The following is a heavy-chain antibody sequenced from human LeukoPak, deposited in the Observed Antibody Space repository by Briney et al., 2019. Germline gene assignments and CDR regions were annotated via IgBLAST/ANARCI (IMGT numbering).Heavy chain of an antibody. V-gene: IGHV1-18*01. Sequence: ASVKVSYKASGYTFTSYGISWVRQAPGQGLEWMGWISAYNGNANYAQKLQGRVTMTTDTSTSTAYMELRSLRSDDTAVYYCARGSALWFGELYPHYYGMDVWGQGTTVTVSS. CDR1: GYTFTSYG. CDR3: ARGSALWFGELYPHYYGMDV. J-gene: IGHJ6*02. D-gene: IGHD3-10*01. CDR2: ISAYNGNA.